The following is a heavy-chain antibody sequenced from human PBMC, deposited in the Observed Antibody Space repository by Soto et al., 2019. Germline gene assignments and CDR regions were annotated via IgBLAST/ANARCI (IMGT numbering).Heavy chain of an antibody. D-gene: IGHD3-16*02. CDR1: GGSISSYY. V-gene: IGHV4-4*07. CDR2: IYTSGST. CDR3: ARVKHDYVWGSYRYTGSNWFDP. J-gene: IGHJ5*02. Sequence: NPSETLSLTCTVSGGSISSYYWSWIRQPAGKGLEWIGRIYTSGSTNYNPSLKSRVTMSVDTSKNQFSLKLSSVTAADTAVYYCARVKHDYVWGSYRYTGSNWFDPWGQGTLVTVSS.